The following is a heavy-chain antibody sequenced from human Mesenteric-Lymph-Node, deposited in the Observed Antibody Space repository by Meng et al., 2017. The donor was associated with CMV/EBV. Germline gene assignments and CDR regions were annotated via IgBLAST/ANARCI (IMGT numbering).Heavy chain of an antibody. V-gene: IGHV2-5*02. J-gene: IGHJ4*02. Sequence: FSLSNGGVGVGWIRQPPGKALEWLALISWDDDKRYSPSLKSRLTITKDTSKNQVVLTMTNMDPVDTATYYCAHLASYYGSGSYSPFDYWGQGTLVTVSS. CDR2: ISWDDDK. CDR1: FSLSNGGVG. D-gene: IGHD3-10*01. CDR3: AHLASYYGSGSYSPFDY.